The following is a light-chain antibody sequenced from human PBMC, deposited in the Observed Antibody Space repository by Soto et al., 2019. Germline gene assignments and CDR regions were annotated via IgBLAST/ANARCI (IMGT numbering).Light chain of an antibody. V-gene: IGKV3-15*01. J-gene: IGKJ1*01. Sequence: EIVLTQSPDTLSLSPGERATLSCRASQSVTSNYLAWYQQKPGQAPRLLIYGASTRATGIPARFSGSGSGTEFTLTISSLQSEDFAVYYCQQYNNWPLSFGQGTKVDIK. CDR3: QQYNNWPLS. CDR1: QSVTSN. CDR2: GAS.